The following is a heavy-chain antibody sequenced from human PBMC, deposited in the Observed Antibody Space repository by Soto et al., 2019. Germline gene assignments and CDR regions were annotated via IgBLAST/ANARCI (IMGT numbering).Heavy chain of an antibody. Sequence: PSGTLSLTCTVSGGSISSGDYYWSWIRQPPGKGLEWIGYIYYSGSTYYNPSLKSRVTISVDTSKNQFSLKLSSVTAADTAVYYCARLESGSYYYYYGMDVWGQGTTVTVSS. D-gene: IGHD1-26*01. J-gene: IGHJ6*02. V-gene: IGHV4-30-4*01. CDR3: ARLESGSYYYYYGMDV. CDR1: GGSISSGDYY. CDR2: IYYSGST.